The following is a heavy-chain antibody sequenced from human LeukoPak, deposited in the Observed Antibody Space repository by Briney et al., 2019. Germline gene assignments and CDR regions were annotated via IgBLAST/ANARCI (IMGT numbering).Heavy chain of an antibody. CDR2: ISAYNGNT. V-gene: IGHV1-18*01. CDR1: GYTFTSYD. D-gene: IGHD3-10*01. Sequence: ASVKVSCKASGYTFTSYDINWVRQATGQGLEWMGWISAYNGNTNYAQKLQGRVTMTTDTSTSTAYMELRSLRSDDTAVYYCARDLVEYCGSGGYYTVNWFDPWGQGTLVTVSS. J-gene: IGHJ5*02. CDR3: ARDLVEYCGSGGYYTVNWFDP.